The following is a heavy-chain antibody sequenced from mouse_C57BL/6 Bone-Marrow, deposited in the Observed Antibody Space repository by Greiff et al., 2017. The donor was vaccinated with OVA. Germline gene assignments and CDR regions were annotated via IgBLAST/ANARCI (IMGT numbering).Heavy chain of an antibody. CDR2: INPGSGGT. V-gene: IGHV1-54*01. CDR3: ARRRWLYFDY. J-gene: IGHJ2*01. CDR1: GYAFTHYL. Sequence: QVQLKESGAELVRPGTSVKVSCKASGYAFTHYLIEWVKQRPGQGLAWIGVINPGSGGTNYNEKFKGKATLTADKSSSTAYMPLSSLTSYDSAVYFCARRRWLYFDYWGQGTTLTVSS. D-gene: IGHD2-3*01.